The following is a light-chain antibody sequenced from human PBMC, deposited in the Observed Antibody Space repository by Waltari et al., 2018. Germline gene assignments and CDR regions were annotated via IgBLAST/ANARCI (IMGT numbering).Light chain of an antibody. J-gene: IGKJ3*01. CDR3: QQYNSYSPLT. Sequence: DIKMTQSPSTLSASVGDRVTITCRASQSISSGMAWYQQKPGKAPKLLIYKASYLERGVPSRFSGSGSGTEFTLTISSLQSDDFASYYCQQYNSYSPLTFGPGTKVDIK. CDR1: QSISSG. CDR2: KAS. V-gene: IGKV1-5*03.